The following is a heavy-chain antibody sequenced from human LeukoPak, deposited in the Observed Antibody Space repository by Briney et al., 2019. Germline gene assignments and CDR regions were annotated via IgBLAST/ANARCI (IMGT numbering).Heavy chain of an antibody. Sequence: ASVKVSCKASGYTFTSYGVSWGRQAPGQGLEWMGWISGSNGNTNNAQKVQGRVTMTTDTSTSTAYMELRSLGSDDTAVYYCARYPLSYSSNWHYYFDYWGQGTLLTVSS. V-gene: IGHV1-18*01. CDR3: ARYPLSYSSNWHYYFDY. CDR2: ISGSNGNT. J-gene: IGHJ4*02. D-gene: IGHD6-13*01. CDR1: GYTFTSYG.